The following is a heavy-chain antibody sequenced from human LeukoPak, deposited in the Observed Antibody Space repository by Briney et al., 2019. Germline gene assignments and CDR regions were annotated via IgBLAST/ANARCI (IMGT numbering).Heavy chain of an antibody. Sequence: SETLSLTCTVSGDSVRNYFWSWIRQPPRKGLEWMGYVHSSGSTNYNPSLKSRLSISVDTSENQFSLKVNSVTAADTAVYYCARILAGHSDIFTGLPTRYFDFWSQGILVTVSS. CDR3: ARILAGHSDIFTGLPTRYFDF. CDR1: GDSVRNYF. J-gene: IGHJ4*02. D-gene: IGHD3-9*01. CDR2: VHSSGST. V-gene: IGHV4-59*02.